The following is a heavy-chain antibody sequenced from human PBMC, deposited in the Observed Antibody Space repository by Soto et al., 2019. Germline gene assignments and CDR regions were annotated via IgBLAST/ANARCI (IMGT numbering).Heavy chain of an antibody. CDR3: ARDIGTSSSWMFDP. J-gene: IGHJ5*02. D-gene: IGHD6-13*01. CDR1: GFTFDDYG. V-gene: IGHV3-20*04. Sequence: GGSLRLSCAASGFTFDDYGMSWVRQAPGKGLEWVSGINWNGGSTGYADSVKGRFTISRDNAKNSLYLQMNSLRAEDTALYYCARDIGTSSSWMFDPWGQGTLVTVSS. CDR2: INWNGGST.